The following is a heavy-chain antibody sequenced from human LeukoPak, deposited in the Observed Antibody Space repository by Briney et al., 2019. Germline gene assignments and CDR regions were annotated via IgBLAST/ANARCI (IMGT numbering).Heavy chain of an antibody. V-gene: IGHV3-66*02. CDR1: GFTFSSNY. D-gene: IGHD3-22*01. CDR2: IYSGGST. J-gene: IGHJ4*02. Sequence: GGSLRLSCAASGFTFSSNYMSWVRQAPGKGLEWVSVIYSGGSTYYADSVKGRFTISRDNSKNTLYLQMNSLRAEDTAVYYCASSTYYYDSSGYYEGDYWGQGTLVTVSS. CDR3: ASSTYYYDSSGYYEGDY.